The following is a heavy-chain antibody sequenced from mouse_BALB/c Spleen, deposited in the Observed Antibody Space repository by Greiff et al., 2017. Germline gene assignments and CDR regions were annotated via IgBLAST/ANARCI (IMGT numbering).Heavy chain of an antibody. J-gene: IGHJ1*01. CDR1: GFNIKDTY. Sequence: LVESGAELVKPGASVKLSCTASGFNIKDTYMHWVKQRPEQGLEWIGRIDPANGNTKYDPKFQGKATITADTSSNTAYLQLSSLTSEDTAVYYCARWVYYGSSYWYFDVWGAGTTVTVSS. V-gene: IGHV14-3*02. CDR3: ARWVYYGSSYWYFDV. CDR2: IDPANGNT. D-gene: IGHD1-1*01.